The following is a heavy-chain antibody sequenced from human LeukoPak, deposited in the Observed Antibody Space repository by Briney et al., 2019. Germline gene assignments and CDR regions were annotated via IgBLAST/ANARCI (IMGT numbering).Heavy chain of an antibody. CDR2: IQYDGNKK. CDR1: GFSFSNYA. V-gene: IGHV3-30*02. Sequence: GRSLRPSCAASGFSFSNYALHWVRQTPGKGLEWVAFIQYDGNKKYYADSVKGRFTISRDNSKNTLYLQMNSLKTEDTAVYYCAKDLVGYCSGGSCYTPAYWGQGTLVTVSS. J-gene: IGHJ4*02. CDR3: AKDLVGYCSGGSCYTPAY. D-gene: IGHD2-15*01.